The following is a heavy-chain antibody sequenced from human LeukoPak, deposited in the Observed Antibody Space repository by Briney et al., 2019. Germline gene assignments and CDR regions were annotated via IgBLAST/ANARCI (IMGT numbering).Heavy chain of an antibody. J-gene: IGHJ4*02. Sequence: PGGSLRLSCAVSGFSFSNYLMSWVRHAPGKGLEWVSAISGNGGTYYADSVKGRFTISRDNSKNTLYLQMSSLRGEDTAVYYCAKDLPRSKSFDYWGQGTLVTVSS. V-gene: IGHV3-23*01. CDR3: AKDLPRSKSFDY. CDR1: GFSFSNYL. CDR2: ISGNGGT.